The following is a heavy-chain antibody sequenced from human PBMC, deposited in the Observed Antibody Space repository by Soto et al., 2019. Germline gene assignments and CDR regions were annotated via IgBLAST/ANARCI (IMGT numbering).Heavy chain of an antibody. CDR2: IYYSGST. D-gene: IGHD1-20*01. V-gene: IGHV4-31*03. Sequence: QVQLQESGPGLVKPSQTLSLTCTVSGGSISSGGYYWSWIRQHPGKGLEWIGYIYYSGSTYYNPSLKSRVTISVDTSKIQFSLKLSSVTAADTAVYYCAREVLYNWNQSGGWFDPWGQGTLVTVSS. J-gene: IGHJ5*02. CDR1: GGSISSGGYY. CDR3: AREVLYNWNQSGGWFDP.